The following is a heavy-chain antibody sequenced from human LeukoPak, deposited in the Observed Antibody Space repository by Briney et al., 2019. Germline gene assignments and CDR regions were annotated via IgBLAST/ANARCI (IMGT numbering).Heavy chain of an antibody. J-gene: IGHJ3*02. CDR3: ARQVYYYDSSRNAFDI. Sequence: GGSLRLSCAASGFTFSTYNMNWVRQAPGKGLEWVANIKQDGSEKYYVDSVKGRFTISRDNAKNSLYLQMNSLRAEDTAVYYCARQVYYYDSSRNAFDIWGQGTMVTVSS. V-gene: IGHV3-7*01. CDR1: GFTFSTYN. CDR2: IKQDGSEK. D-gene: IGHD3-22*01.